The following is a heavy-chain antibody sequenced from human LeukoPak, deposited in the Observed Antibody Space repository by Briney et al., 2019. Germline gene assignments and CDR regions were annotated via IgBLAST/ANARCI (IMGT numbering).Heavy chain of an antibody. D-gene: IGHD2-2*01. Sequence: SETLSLTCTVSGGSISSYYWSWIRQPPGKGLEWIGYIYYSGSTNYNPSLKSRVTISVDTSKNQFSLKLSSVTAADTDVYYCARDLGYCSSTSCLYGMDVWGQGTTVTVSS. CDR2: IYYSGST. CDR1: GGSISSYY. V-gene: IGHV4-59*01. CDR3: ARDLGYCSSTSCLYGMDV. J-gene: IGHJ6*02.